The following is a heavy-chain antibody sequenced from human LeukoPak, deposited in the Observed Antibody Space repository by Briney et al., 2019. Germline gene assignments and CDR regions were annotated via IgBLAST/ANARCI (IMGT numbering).Heavy chain of an antibody. Sequence: PSETLSLTCTVAGGTISSGSYYWGWIRQPPGKGLEWIGSIYYSGSTYYNPSLKSRVTISVDTSKNQFSLKLSSVTAADTAVYYCARVVDYYYYMDVWGKGTTVTVSS. J-gene: IGHJ6*03. CDR3: ARVVDYYYYMDV. CDR1: GGTISSGSYY. V-gene: IGHV4-39*07. D-gene: IGHD2-15*01. CDR2: IYYSGST.